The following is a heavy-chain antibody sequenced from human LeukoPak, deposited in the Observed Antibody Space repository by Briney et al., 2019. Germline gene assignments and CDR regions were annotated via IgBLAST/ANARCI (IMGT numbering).Heavy chain of an antibody. D-gene: IGHD1-1*01. V-gene: IGHV4-39*01. J-gene: IGHJ5*02. CDR3: ASLEISNWLDP. CDR1: GGSISSSSYY. Sequence: SETLSLTCTVSGGSISSSSYYWGWIRQPPGKGLEWIGSIYYSGSTYYNPSLKSRVTISVDTSKNQFSLKLSSVTAADTAVYYCASLEISNWLDPWGQGTLVTVSS. CDR2: IYYSGST.